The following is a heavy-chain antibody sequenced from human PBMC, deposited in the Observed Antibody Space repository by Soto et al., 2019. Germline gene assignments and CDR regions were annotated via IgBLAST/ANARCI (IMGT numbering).Heavy chain of an antibody. CDR1: GGTFSSYT. V-gene: IGHV1-69*04. J-gene: IGHJ4*02. CDR3: ARDVGYEIGDAFDY. Sequence: SVKVSCKASGGTFSSYTISWVRQAPGQGLEWMGRIIPILGIANYAQKFQGRVTITADKSTSTAYMELSSLRSEDTAVYYCARDVGYEIGDAFDYWGLGTLVTVSS. CDR2: IIPILGIA. D-gene: IGHD5-12*01.